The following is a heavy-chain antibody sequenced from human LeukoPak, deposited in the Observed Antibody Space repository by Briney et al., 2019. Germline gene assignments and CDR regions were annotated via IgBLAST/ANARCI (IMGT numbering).Heavy chain of an antibody. Sequence: GGSLRLSCAASGFTFSSYWMHWVRQAPGKGLVWVSRINSDGSSTSYADSVKGRFTISRDNAKNTLYLQMNSLRAEDTAVYYCARGGVITSDAFDIWGQGTMVTVSS. CDR3: ARGGVITSDAFDI. CDR1: GFTFSSYW. J-gene: IGHJ3*02. D-gene: IGHD3-10*01. CDR2: INSDGSST. V-gene: IGHV3-74*01.